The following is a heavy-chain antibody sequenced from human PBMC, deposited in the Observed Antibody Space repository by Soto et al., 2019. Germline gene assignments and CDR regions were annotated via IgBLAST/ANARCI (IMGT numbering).Heavy chain of an antibody. D-gene: IGHD6-6*01. CDR2: INPSGGST. J-gene: IGHJ4*02. V-gene: IGHV1-46*01. Sequence: ASVKVSWKASGYTFTSYYMHWVRQAPGQGLEWMGIINPSGGSTSYAQEFQGRVTMTRDTSTSTVYMELSSLRSEDTAVYYCARDSGGSSSPGGYFDYWGQGALVTVSS. CDR1: GYTFTSYY. CDR3: ARDSGGSSSPGGYFDY.